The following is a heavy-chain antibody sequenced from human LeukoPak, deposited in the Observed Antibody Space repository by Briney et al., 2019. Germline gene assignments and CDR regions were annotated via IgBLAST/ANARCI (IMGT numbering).Heavy chain of an antibody. D-gene: IGHD1/OR15-1a*01. CDR3: ARDRSRYNWNSGYYYYYMDV. Sequence: MTGGSLRLSCAASGFTFSSYSMNWVRQAPGKGLEWVSSISSSSSYIYYADSVKGRFTISRDNAKNSLYLQMNSLRAEDTAVYYCARDRSRYNWNSGYYYYYMDVWGKGTTVTVSS. CDR2: ISSSSSYI. J-gene: IGHJ6*03. CDR1: GFTFSSYS. V-gene: IGHV3-21*01.